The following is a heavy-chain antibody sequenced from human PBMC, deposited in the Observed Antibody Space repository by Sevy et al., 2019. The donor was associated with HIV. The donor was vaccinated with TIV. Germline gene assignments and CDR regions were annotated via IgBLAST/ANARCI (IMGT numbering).Heavy chain of an antibody. D-gene: IGHD3-22*01. Sequence: GGSLRLSCTASGFTFSSYAMYWVRQAPGKGLEWVAVISYDGNNKDYADSVKGRFTISRGNSKNTLYLQMNSLRAEDTAVYYCASHYYDSTGYYYPLDYWGQGTLVTVSS. J-gene: IGHJ4*02. V-gene: IGHV3-30*04. CDR2: ISYDGNNK. CDR3: ASHYYDSTGYYYPLDY. CDR1: GFTFSSYA.